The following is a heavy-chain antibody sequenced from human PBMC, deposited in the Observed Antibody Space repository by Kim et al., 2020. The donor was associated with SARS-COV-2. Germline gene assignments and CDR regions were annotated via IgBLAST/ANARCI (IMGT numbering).Heavy chain of an antibody. CDR2: ISGDGTRT. V-gene: IGHV3-64D*09. D-gene: IGHD2-21*01. CDR1: GFPFSSYA. J-gene: IGHJ4*02. Sequence: GGSLRLSCAASGFPFSSYAMHWVRQAPGKGLEYVSAISGDGTRTYYAESVRGRFTISRDNSKSTLSLQMNSLRGDDAAIYFCAKNCGGDCYSNFWGLGTL. CDR3: AKNCGGDCYSNF.